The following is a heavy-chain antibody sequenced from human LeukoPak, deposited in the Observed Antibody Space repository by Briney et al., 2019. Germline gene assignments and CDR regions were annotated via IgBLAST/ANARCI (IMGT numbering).Heavy chain of an antibody. V-gene: IGHV1-18*01. D-gene: IGHD2/OR15-2a*01. J-gene: IGHJ6*02. CDR2: ISAYNGDT. CDR1: GYTFGTYG. CDR3: ARFHADYFYTYGMDV. Sequence: ASVKVSCKASGYTFGTYGVSWVRQAPGQGLEWMGWISAYNGDTYYAPKFQGRVTLTTVTPTSTAYMEMRSLRSDDTAVYYCARFHADYFYTYGMDVWGQGTTVTVSS.